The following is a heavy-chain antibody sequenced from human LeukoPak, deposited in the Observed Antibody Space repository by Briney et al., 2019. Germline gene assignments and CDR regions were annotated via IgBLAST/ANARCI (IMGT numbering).Heavy chain of an antibody. CDR1: GGSFSGYY. CDR2: INHSGST. J-gene: IGHJ2*01. Sequence: ASETLSLTCAVYGGSFSGYYWSWIRQPPGKGLEWIGEINHSGSTNYNPSLKSRVTISVDTSKNQFSLNLNSVTAADTAVYYCARAEYSSPTRNWYFDLWGRGTLVTVSS. V-gene: IGHV4-34*01. D-gene: IGHD6-6*01. CDR3: ARAEYSSPTRNWYFDL.